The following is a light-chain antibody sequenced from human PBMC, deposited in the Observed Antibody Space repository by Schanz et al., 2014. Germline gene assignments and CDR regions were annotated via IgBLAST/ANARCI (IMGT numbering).Light chain of an antibody. CDR3: QQYDDPPPHT. CDR2: DTS. J-gene: IGKJ2*01. CDR1: QTISRW. Sequence: DIQMTQSPSTLAASVGDRVTISCRASQTISRWLAWYQQKPGRAPKLLIYDTSSLESGVPSRFSGSGSGTEFPLTISSLQPEDIATYFCQQYDDPPPHTFGQGTKLEIK. V-gene: IGKV1-5*01.